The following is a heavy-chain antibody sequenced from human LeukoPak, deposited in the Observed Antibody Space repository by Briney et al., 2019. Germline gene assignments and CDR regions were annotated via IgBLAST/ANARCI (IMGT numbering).Heavy chain of an antibody. CDR3: ARGWAGFGEIVDTVYNWFDP. D-gene: IGHD3-10*01. Sequence: SETLSLTCTVSGGSISSSSYYWGWIRQPPGKGLEWIGSIYYSGSTYYNPSLKSRVTISVDTSKNQFSLKLSSVTAADTAVYYCARGWAGFGEIVDTVYNWFDPWGQGTLVTVSS. CDR2: IYYSGST. J-gene: IGHJ5*02. CDR1: GGSISSSSYY. V-gene: IGHV4-39*07.